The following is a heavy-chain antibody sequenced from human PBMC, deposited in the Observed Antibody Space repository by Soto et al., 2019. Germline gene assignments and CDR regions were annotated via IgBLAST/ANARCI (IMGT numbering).Heavy chain of an antibody. CDR3: ARGGSLYWYFDL. V-gene: IGHV1-3*01. J-gene: IGHJ2*01. D-gene: IGHD3-16*01. CDR1: GYTFTSYA. CDR2: INAGNGNT. Sequence: QVQLVQSGAEVKKPGASVKVSCKASGYTFTSYAMHWVRQAPGQRLEWMGWINAGNGNTKYSQKFQGRVTITRDTPASTADMALSRLRSEDTAVYYCARGGSLYWYFDLWGRGTLVTVSS.